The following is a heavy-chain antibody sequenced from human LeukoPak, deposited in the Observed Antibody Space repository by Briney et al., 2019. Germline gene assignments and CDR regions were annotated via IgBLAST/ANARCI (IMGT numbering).Heavy chain of an antibody. J-gene: IGHJ6*02. V-gene: IGHV4-30-4*01. CDR2: VYNSGNT. Sequence: SETLSLTCTVSGGSISDADYYWGWIRQPPGKALEWIGYVYNSGNTNYNPSLKSRLVISADTSKNQFTLKLSSVTAADTAIYYCARSGSGSYYDKYYYGVDVRGRGTTVIVSS. CDR3: ARSGSGSYYDKYYYGVDV. CDR1: GGSISDADYY. D-gene: IGHD3-10*01.